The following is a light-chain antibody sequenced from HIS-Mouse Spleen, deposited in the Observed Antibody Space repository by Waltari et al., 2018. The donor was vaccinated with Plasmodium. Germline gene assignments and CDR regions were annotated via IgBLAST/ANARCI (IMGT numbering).Light chain of an antibody. CDR1: RSDVGSYNL. Sequence: QSALTQPASVSGSPGQSITIPCTGTRSDVGSYNLVSWYQQHPGKAPKLMIYEGSKRPSGVSNRFSGSKSGNTASLTISGLQAEDEADYYCCSYAGSSTPVVFGGGTKLTVL. CDR2: EGS. J-gene: IGLJ2*01. V-gene: IGLV2-23*01. CDR3: CSYAGSSTPVV.